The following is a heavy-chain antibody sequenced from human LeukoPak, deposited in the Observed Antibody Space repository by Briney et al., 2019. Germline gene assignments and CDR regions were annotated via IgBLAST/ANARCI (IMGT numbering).Heavy chain of an antibody. CDR1: GYTLSELS. CDR3: ATQESYLFDY. D-gene: IGHD1-26*01. Sequence: ASVNVSCTVSGYTLSELSMHWVRQAPGKGLEWMGGFDPEDGETIYAQKFQGRVTMTEDTSTDTAYMELSSLRSEDTAAYYCATQESYLFDYWGQGTLVTVSS. V-gene: IGHV1-24*01. CDR2: FDPEDGET. J-gene: IGHJ4*02.